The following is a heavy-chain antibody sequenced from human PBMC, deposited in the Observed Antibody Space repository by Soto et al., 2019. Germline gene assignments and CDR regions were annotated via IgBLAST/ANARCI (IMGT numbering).Heavy chain of an antibody. Sequence: SETLSLTXAVYGGSFSGYYWSWIRQPPGKGLECIEEIKHSGSTNYNPGLKSQVTISVGRSKNQSALKLSTVYAADTAVYYCARTVVFNWSYFLTWCYGMDVWGQGTTVTVSS. CDR3: ARTVVFNWSYFLTWCYGMDV. V-gene: IGHV4-34*01. CDR1: GGSFSGYY. CDR2: IKHSGST. J-gene: IGHJ6*02. D-gene: IGHD1-7*01.